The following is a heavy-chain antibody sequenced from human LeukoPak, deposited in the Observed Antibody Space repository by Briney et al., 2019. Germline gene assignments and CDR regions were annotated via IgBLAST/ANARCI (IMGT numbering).Heavy chain of an antibody. D-gene: IGHD5-12*01. Sequence: SETLSLTCTVSGGSISSSSYYWGWIRQPPGKGLEWIGYIYYSGSTNYNPSLKSRVTISVDTSKNQFSLKLSSVTAADTAVYYCARYIVATMGVFDYWGQGTLVTVSS. CDR1: GGSISSSSYY. CDR3: ARYIVATMGVFDY. CDR2: IYYSGST. V-gene: IGHV4-61*05. J-gene: IGHJ4*02.